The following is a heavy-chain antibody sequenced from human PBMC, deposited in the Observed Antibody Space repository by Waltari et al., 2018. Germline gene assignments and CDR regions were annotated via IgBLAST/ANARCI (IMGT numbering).Heavy chain of an antibody. Sequence: QVQLQQWGAGLLKASETLSLTCAVYGGSFSGYYWNWIRQAPGKGLEWIGEINHSGSTNYNPSLKSRFTISVDTSKNHFSLRLPSVTAADTSVYYFARGRLSSQLQARGRRGNWFDPWGQGTLVTVSS. CDR3: ARGRLSSQLQARGRRGNWFDP. CDR1: GGSFSGYY. D-gene: IGHD3-16*02. CDR2: INHSGST. V-gene: IGHV4-34*01. J-gene: IGHJ5*02.